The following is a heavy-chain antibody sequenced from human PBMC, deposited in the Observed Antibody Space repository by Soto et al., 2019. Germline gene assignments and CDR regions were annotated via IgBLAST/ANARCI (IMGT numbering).Heavy chain of an antibody. D-gene: IGHD6-25*01. CDR2: IVASGGST. J-gene: IGHJ4*02. Sequence: EVQLLDSGGGSVQPGGSLRLYCAASGFTFSNYGMSWVRQAPGKGLEWVSSIVASGGSTYYADLVKGRFTISRDNSENNLYLQMNSLRAEDTAVYYCVKERLQRGFDYWGQGTLVTVSS. V-gene: IGHV3-23*01. CDR3: VKERLQRGFDY. CDR1: GFTFSNYG.